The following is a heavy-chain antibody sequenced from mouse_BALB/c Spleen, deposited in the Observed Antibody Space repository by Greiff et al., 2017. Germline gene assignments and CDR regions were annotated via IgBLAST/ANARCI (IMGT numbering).Heavy chain of an antibody. CDR3: AKNDGYYAMDY. CDR1: GFSLTSYG. CDR2: IWAGGST. J-gene: IGHJ4*01. Sequence: VMLVESGPGLVAPSQSLSITCTVSGFSLTSYGVHWVRQPPGKGLEWLGVIWAGGSTNYNSALMSRLSISKDNSKSQVFLKMNSLQTDDTAMYYCAKNDGYYAMDYWGQGTSVTVSS. D-gene: IGHD2-3*01. V-gene: IGHV2-9*02.